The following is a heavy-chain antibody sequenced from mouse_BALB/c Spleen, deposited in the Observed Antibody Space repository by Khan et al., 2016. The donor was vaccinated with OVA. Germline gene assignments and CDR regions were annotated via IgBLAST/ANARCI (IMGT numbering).Heavy chain of an antibody. V-gene: IGHV2-6-7*01. Sequence: VELVESGPGLVAPSQNLSITCTVSGFSLTGYGVNWVRQPPGKGLEWLGMIWGDGSTDYNSALKYRLSISKDNSKSQDFLKMNNLQTNDTARYYCARERRLGWFAYWGQGTLVTVSA. J-gene: IGHJ3*01. D-gene: IGHD3-3*01. CDR2: IWGDGST. CDR1: GFSLTGYG. CDR3: ARERRLGWFAY.